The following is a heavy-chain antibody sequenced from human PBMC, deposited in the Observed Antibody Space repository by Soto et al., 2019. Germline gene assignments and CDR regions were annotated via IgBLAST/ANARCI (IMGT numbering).Heavy chain of an antibody. CDR1: GGSISSYY. V-gene: IGHV4-59*01. Sequence: PSETLSLTCTFSGGSISSYYWSWIRQPPGKGLEWIGYIYYSGSTNYNPSLKSRVTISVDTSKNQFSLKLSSVTAADTAVYYCARSYRVHFDYWGQGTLVTVSS. J-gene: IGHJ4*02. CDR3: ARSYRVHFDY. D-gene: IGHD3-16*02. CDR2: IYYSGST.